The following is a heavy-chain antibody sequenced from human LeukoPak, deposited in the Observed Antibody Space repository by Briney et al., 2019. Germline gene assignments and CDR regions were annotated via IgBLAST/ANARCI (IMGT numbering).Heavy chain of an antibody. Sequence: PGRSLRLSCAASGFTFSSFDMHWVRQAPGKGLEWVAVISYDGSNKYYAESVKGRFTISRDNSRNTLYLQMNSLRVEDTAVHYCAKDRGSSGPLDYWGQGTLVTVSS. CDR1: GFTFSSFD. D-gene: IGHD3-22*01. CDR3: AKDRGSSGPLDY. J-gene: IGHJ4*02. V-gene: IGHV3-30*18. CDR2: ISYDGSNK.